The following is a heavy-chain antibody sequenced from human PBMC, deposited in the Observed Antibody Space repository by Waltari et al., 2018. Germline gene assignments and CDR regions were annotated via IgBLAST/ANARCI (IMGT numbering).Heavy chain of an antibody. CDR3: ARGRGYDSSGLPRRSY. CDR2: INQSGST. CDR1: GGSFTGYY. J-gene: IGHJ4*02. Sequence: QVQLQQWGAGLLKPSETLSLTCAVYGGSFTGYYWSWIRHPPGKGLEWIGEINQSGSTNYNPSLKSRVTISVDTSKNQFSLKLSSVTAADTAVYYCARGRGYDSSGLPRRSYWGQGTLVTVSS. V-gene: IGHV4-34*01. D-gene: IGHD3-22*01.